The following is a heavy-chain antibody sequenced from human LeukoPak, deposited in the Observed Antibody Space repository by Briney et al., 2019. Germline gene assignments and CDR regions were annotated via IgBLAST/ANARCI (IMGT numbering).Heavy chain of an antibody. J-gene: IGHJ1*01. CDR3: ATNLIGAGEYFQQ. CDR2: ISSGGDIM. V-gene: IGHV3-11*01. D-gene: IGHD2/OR15-2a*01. CDR1: GLRFSDYY. Sequence: GGSLRLSCAASGLRFSDYYVSWIRQAPGKGLQWVSYISSGGDIMHYADSVKGRFTSSRDNAKNSGHLEMDSLGAEDTAVYYCATNLIGAGEYFQQWGQGTLVTVSS.